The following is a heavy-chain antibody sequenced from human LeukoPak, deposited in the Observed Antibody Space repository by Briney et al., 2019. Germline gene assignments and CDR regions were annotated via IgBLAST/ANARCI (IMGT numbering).Heavy chain of an antibody. Sequence: PGGSLRLSCAASGFTFSDYYMSWIRQAPGKGLEWVSSISSSSSYIYYADSVKGRFTISRDNARNSLYLQMNSLRAEDTAVYYCANDFWSGYYTFDYWGQGTLVTVSS. CDR3: ANDFWSGYYTFDY. CDR1: GFTFSDYY. CDR2: ISSSSSYI. V-gene: IGHV3-11*03. J-gene: IGHJ4*02. D-gene: IGHD3-3*01.